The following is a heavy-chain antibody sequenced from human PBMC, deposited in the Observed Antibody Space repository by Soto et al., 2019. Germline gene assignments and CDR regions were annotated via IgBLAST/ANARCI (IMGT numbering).Heavy chain of an antibody. J-gene: IGHJ4*02. Sequence: ASVKVSCKASGYTFTSYGISWVRPAPGQGLDWMGWISAYNGNTNYAQKLQGRVSMTTDTSTSTAYTELRSLRSDDTAVYYCARDGATRRPRKDCWGQGTLVTVSS. CDR1: GYTFTSYG. CDR2: ISAYNGNT. D-gene: IGHD1-1*01. V-gene: IGHV1-18*01. CDR3: ARDGATRRPRKDC.